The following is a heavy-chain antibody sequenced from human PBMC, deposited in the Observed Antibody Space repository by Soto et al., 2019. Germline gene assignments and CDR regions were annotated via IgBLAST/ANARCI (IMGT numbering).Heavy chain of an antibody. Sequence: GGSLSLSCAGSGFTFGAYTMAWVRQAPGKGLEWVSGISGSGGSTYYADSVKGRFTISGDNSKNTLYLQMNSLRAEDTAVYYCAKGSSWYVDFDYWGQGTLVTVSS. V-gene: IGHV3-23*01. CDR3: AKGSSWYVDFDY. D-gene: IGHD6-13*01. CDR1: GFTFGAYT. CDR2: ISGSGGST. J-gene: IGHJ4*02.